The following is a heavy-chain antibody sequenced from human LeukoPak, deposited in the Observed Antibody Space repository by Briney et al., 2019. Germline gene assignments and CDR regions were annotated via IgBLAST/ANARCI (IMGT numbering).Heavy chain of an antibody. V-gene: IGHV4-39*01. CDR3: ARVAAAGTGIFVNFYYSMDI. CDR2: IYYSGST. D-gene: IGHD6-13*01. CDR1: GGSISSSSYY. J-gene: IGHJ6*03. Sequence: SETLSLTCTVSGGSISSSSYYWGWIRQPPGKGLEWIGSIYYSGSTYYNPSLKSRVTISVDTSKNQFSLKLSSVTAADTAVYYCARVAAAGTGIFVNFYYSMDIWGKGTTVTISS.